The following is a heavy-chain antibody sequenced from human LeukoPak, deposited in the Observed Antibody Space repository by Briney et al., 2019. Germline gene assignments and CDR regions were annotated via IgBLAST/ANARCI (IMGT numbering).Heavy chain of an antibody. CDR3: ARDPRPNSNNWFDP. CDR2: IYYSGST. D-gene: IGHD5-18*01. V-gene: IGHV4-59*01. CDR1: GGSINNYY. J-gene: IGHJ5*02. Sequence: SSETLSLTCTVSGGSINNYYWNWIRQPPGKGPEWIGHIYYSGSTNYNPSLKGRVTISVDTSKNQCSLKLNSVTAADTAVYYCARDPRPNSNNWFDPWGQGTLVTVSS.